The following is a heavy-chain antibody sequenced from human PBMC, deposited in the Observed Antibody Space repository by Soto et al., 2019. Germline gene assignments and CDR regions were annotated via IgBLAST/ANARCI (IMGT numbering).Heavy chain of an antibody. V-gene: IGHV1-69*04. CDR2: FIPIVGMA. D-gene: IGHD1-1*01. CDR1: GGILSTFA. Sequence: QVQLVQSGSEVKKPGSSVKVSCKASGGILSTFAISWVQQAPGQGLEWVGTFIPIVGMAKYGRSFQGRVTISADQSTNTLFMELRSLTYEDTAVYYCANGHDNYFYYGMDVWGQGTTVTVSS. CDR3: ANGHDNYFYYGMDV. J-gene: IGHJ6*02.